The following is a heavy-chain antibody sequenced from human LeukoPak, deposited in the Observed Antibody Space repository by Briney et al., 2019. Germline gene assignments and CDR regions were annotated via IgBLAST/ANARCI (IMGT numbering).Heavy chain of an antibody. Sequence: ASVKVSCKASGGTFSSYAISWVRQAPGQGLEWMGGIIPIFGTANYAQKFQGRVTITTDESTSTAYMELSSLRSEDTAVYYCARSFTLKGAFDYWGQGTLVTVSS. D-gene: IGHD2/OR15-2a*01. CDR3: ARSFTLKGAFDY. J-gene: IGHJ4*02. CDR2: IIPIFGTA. CDR1: GGTFSSYA. V-gene: IGHV1-69*05.